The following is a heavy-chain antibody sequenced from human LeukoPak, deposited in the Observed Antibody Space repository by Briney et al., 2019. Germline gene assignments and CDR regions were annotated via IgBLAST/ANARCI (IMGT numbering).Heavy chain of an antibody. V-gene: IGHV3-30*02. CDR1: GFTFSSHG. CDR3: ARANSVLGDDAFDI. J-gene: IGHJ3*02. Sequence: GGSLRLSCAASGFTFSSHGMYWVRQAPGKGLEWVAFIRYDGSYQYYADSVKGRFTISRDNSKNTLYLQMNSLRAEDTAVYYCARANSVLGDDAFDIWGQGTMVTVSS. D-gene: IGHD2/OR15-2a*01. CDR2: IRYDGSYQ.